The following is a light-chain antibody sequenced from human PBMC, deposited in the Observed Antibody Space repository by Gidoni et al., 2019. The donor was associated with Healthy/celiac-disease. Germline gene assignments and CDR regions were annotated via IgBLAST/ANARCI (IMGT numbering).Light chain of an antibody. J-gene: IGKJ1*01. CDR1: QSVSSSY. CDR3: QQYGSSSWT. CDR2: GAP. Sequence: ELVLNQSPGTLSLSSGESAPPSFRASQSVSSSYLAWYQQKPGQAPRLLIYGAPTRATGIPDRFSGSGSGTDFTLTISRLEPEDCAVYYCQQYGSSSWTFXQXTKVEIK. V-gene: IGKV3-20*01.